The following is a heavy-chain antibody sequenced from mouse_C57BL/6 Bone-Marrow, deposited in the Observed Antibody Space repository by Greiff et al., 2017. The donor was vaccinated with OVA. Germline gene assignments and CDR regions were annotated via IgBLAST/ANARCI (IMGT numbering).Heavy chain of an antibody. D-gene: IGHD1-1*01. CDR1: GYTFTSYW. Sequence: QVQLQQPGAELVRPGPSVKLSCKASGYTFTSYWMHWVKQRPGQGLEWIGVIDPSDSYTNYNQKFKGKATLTVDTSSSTAYMQLSSLTSEDSAVYYCAKRGTTVVGMDYWGQGTSVTVSS. CDR2: IDPSDSYT. J-gene: IGHJ4*01. CDR3: AKRGTTVVGMDY. V-gene: IGHV1-59*01.